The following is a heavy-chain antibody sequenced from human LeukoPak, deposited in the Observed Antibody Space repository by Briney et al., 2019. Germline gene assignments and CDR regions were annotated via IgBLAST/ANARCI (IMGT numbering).Heavy chain of an antibody. V-gene: IGHV4-34*01. CDR3: AGGRRITMVRGVIPPAFDI. Sequence: SETLSLTCAVYGGSFSGYYWSWIRQPSGKGLEWIGEVNHSGSTNYNPSLKSRVTISVDTSKNQFSLKLSSVTAADTAVYYCAGGRRITMVRGVIPPAFDIWGQGTMVTVSS. D-gene: IGHD3-10*01. CDR1: GGSFSGYY. CDR2: VNHSGST. J-gene: IGHJ3*02.